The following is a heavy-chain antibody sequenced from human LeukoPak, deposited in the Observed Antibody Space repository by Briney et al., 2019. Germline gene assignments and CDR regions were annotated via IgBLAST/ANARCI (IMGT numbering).Heavy chain of an antibody. D-gene: IGHD2-2*01. CDR1: GYTFTSYG. V-gene: IGHV1-18*01. J-gene: IGHJ4*02. Sequence: ASVKVSCKASGYTFTSYGISWVRQAPGQGLEWMGWISAYNGNTNYAQKLQGRVTMTTDTSTSTAYMELRSLRSDDTAVYYCARADRFYCSSTSCYGYCSGSYYGNFDYWGQGTLVTVSS. CDR3: ARADRFYCSSTSCYGYCSGSYYGNFDY. CDR2: ISAYNGNT.